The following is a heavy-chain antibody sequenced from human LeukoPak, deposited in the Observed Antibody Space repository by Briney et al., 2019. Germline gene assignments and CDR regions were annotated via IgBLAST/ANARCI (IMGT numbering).Heavy chain of an antibody. CDR2: ISGSGGST. CDR1: GFTFSSYG. J-gene: IGHJ4*02. D-gene: IGHD1-26*01. V-gene: IGHV3-23*01. Sequence: GGSLRLSCAASGFTFSSYGMSWVRQAPGKGLEWVSAISGSGGSTYYADSVKGRFTISRDNSKNTLYLQMNSLRAEDTAVYYCARQYSGSLLFFDYWGQGILVTVSS. CDR3: ARQYSGSLLFFDY.